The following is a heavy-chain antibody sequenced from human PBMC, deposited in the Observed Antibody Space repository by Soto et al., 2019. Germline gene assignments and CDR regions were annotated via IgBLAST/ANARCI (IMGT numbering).Heavy chain of an antibody. CDR3: ARARAAADNWFDP. Sequence: GPSVKVSCKASGGTFSSYAISWVRQAPGQGLEWMGGIIPIFGTANYAQKFQGRVTITADESTSTAYMELSSLRSEDTAVYYCARARAAADNWFDPWGQGTLVTVSS. V-gene: IGHV1-69*13. CDR2: IIPIFGTA. CDR1: GGTFSSYA. J-gene: IGHJ5*02. D-gene: IGHD6-13*01.